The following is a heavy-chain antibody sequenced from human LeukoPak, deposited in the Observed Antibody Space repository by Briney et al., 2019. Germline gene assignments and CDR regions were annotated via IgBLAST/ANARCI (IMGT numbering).Heavy chain of an antibody. Sequence: PSETLSLTCTVSGGSISRYYWNWIRQPPGKGLEWIGYIYYSGTTNYNPSLKSRVTLSIDTSKNQLSFQLTSVTAADTAVYYCAREKSPERKTWLQLGAFDVWGQGTVVTVSS. CDR1: GGSISRYY. J-gene: IGHJ3*01. D-gene: IGHD5-24*01. CDR2: IYYSGTT. CDR3: AREKSPERKTWLQLGAFDV. V-gene: IGHV4-59*01.